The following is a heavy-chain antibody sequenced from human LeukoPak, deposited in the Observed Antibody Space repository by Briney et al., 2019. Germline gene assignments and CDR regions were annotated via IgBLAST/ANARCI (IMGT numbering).Heavy chain of an antibody. CDR2: INTNTGNP. V-gene: IGHV7-4-1*02. Sequence: ASVKVSCKASGYTFTSYAMNWVRQAPGQGLEWMGWINTNTGNPTYAQGFTGRFVFSLDTSVSTAYLQISSLKAEDTAVYYCASNDQGGYYYYMDVWGKGTTVTVSS. D-gene: IGHD1-1*01. CDR1: GYTFTSYA. J-gene: IGHJ6*03. CDR3: ASNDQGGYYYYMDV.